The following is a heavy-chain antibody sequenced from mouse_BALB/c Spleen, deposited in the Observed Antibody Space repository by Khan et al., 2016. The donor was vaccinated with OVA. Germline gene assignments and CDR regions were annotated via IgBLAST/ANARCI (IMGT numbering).Heavy chain of an antibody. CDR2: ISDAGSYT. V-gene: IGHV5-4*02. D-gene: IGHD2-13*01. CDR1: GFTFSDYY. CDR3: ARGYYGDPFAY. J-gene: IGHJ3*01. Sequence: EVELVESGGGLVKPGGSLKLSCAASGFTFSDYYMYWVRQTPEKRLEWVATISDAGSYTYYPDSVKGRFTISRDDVKNNLYLQMSSLKSEDTAMYYCARGYYGDPFAYWGQGTLVSVSA.